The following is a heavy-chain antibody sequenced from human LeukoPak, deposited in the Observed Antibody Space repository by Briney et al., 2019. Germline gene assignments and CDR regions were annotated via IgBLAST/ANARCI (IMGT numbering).Heavy chain of an antibody. Sequence: KSSETLSLTCTVSGGSISSGGYYWSWIRQHPGKGLEWIGYIYYSGSTYYNPSLKSRVTISVDTSKNQFSLKLSSVTAADTAVYYCARGYCSGGSCSTGDYWGQGTLVTVSS. CDR1: GGSISSGGYY. V-gene: IGHV4-31*03. J-gene: IGHJ4*02. D-gene: IGHD2-15*01. CDR2: IYYSGST. CDR3: ARGYCSGGSCSTGDY.